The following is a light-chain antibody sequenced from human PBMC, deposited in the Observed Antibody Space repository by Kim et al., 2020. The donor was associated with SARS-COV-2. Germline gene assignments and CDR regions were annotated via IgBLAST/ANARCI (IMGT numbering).Light chain of an antibody. CDR2: FDT. Sequence: SYELTQPPSVSVAPGKTARIACGGDNIETKSVHWYQLKPGQAPILAISFDTDRPSGIPERFSGSNSGNTATLTISRAEAGDEADYFCQVWNSGSDHPVFG. V-gene: IGLV3-21*04. J-gene: IGLJ3*02. CDR3: QVWNSGSDHPV. CDR1: NIETKS.